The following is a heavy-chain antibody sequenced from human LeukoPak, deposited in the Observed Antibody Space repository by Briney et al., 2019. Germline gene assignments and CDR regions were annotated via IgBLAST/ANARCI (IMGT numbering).Heavy chain of an antibody. CDR1: GYTFTSYD. V-gene: IGHV1-8*01. CDR2: MNPNSGNT. CDR3: ARGLRFAGGRTYYFDS. D-gene: IGHD5-12*01. J-gene: IGHJ4*02. Sequence: GASVKVSCKASGYTFTSYDINWVRQATGQGLEWMGWMNPNSGNTGYAQKFQGRVTMTRNTSISTAYMELSSLRSEDTAVYYCARGLRFAGGRTYYFDSWGPGTLVTASS.